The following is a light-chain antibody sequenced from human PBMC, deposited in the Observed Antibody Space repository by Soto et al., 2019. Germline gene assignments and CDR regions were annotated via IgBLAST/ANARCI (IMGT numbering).Light chain of an antibody. CDR3: HQYKTYST. V-gene: IGKV1-5*01. Sequence: DIQLTQSPSTLSASVGDRVTITCRASQSLNNRLAWYQQKPGKAPKLLIYDASTLESGVSSRFSGTGSETECTLTITDLQADDLATYFCHQYKTYSTFCQGTKVEIK. J-gene: IGKJ1*01. CDR1: QSLNNR. CDR2: DAS.